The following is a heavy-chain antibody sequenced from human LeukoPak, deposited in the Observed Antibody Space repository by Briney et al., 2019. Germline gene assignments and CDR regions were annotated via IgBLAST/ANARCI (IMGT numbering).Heavy chain of an antibody. V-gene: IGHV1-2*02. Sequence: ASVKVSCKASGYTFTGYYMHWVRQAPGQGLEWMGWINPNSSGTNYAQKFQGRVTMTRDTSISTAYMELSRLRSDDTAVYYCARVSRVKDAFDIWGQGTMVTVSS. J-gene: IGHJ3*02. CDR3: ARVSRVKDAFDI. CDR1: GYTFTGYY. CDR2: INPNSSGT. D-gene: IGHD4-11*01.